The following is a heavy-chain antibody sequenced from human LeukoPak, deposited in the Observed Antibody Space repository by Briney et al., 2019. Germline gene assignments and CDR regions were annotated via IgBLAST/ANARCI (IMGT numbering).Heavy chain of an antibody. Sequence: SETLPLTCTVSGGSISSYYWSWIRQPPGKGLEWIGYIYYSGSTNYNPSLKSRVTISVDTSKNQFSLKLSSVTAADTAVYYCARLAIVVVVAAVSWFDPWGQGTLVTVSS. CDR2: IYYSGST. D-gene: IGHD2-15*01. V-gene: IGHV4-59*12. CDR1: GGSISSYY. CDR3: ARLAIVVVVAAVSWFDP. J-gene: IGHJ5*02.